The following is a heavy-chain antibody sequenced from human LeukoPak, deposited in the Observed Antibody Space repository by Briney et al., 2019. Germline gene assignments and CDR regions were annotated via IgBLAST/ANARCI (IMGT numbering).Heavy chain of an antibody. D-gene: IGHD4-17*01. V-gene: IGHV3-30*02. CDR2: IRYDGSNK. J-gene: IGHJ6*03. CDR1: GFTFSSYG. CDR3: ARDGETYYYYYMDV. Sequence: GGTLRLSCAASGFTFSSYGMSWVRQAPGKGLEWVAFIRYDGSNKYYADSVKGRFTISRDNSKNTLYLQMNSLRAEDTAVYYCARDGETYYYYYMDVWGKGTTVTVSS.